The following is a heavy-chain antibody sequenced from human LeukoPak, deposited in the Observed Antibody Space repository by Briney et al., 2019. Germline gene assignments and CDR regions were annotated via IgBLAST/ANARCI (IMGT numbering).Heavy chain of an antibody. CDR2: VTYDGNNQ. CDR1: GFTFNNYA. D-gene: IGHD6-19*01. Sequence: GGSLRLSCAASGFTFNNYAIHWVRQAPGKGLEWVAVVTYDGNNQHYADSVKGRFTVSRDNSRNTVNLQMNSLRGEDTAVYYCARAPVRGAVAGVDYWGQGTLVTVSS. CDR3: ARAPVRGAVAGVDY. J-gene: IGHJ4*02. V-gene: IGHV3-30-3*01.